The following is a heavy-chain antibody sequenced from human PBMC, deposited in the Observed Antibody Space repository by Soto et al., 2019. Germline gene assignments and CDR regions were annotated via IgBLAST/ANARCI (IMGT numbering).Heavy chain of an antibody. CDR1: GYTFTFHY. CDR3: ARQRKGAAAGPVDAFDI. Sequence: ASVKASSKASGYTFTFHYMHWVRQAPGQELEWMGWISPNSGGTFAAQKFQGRVTMTRDTSVNMAYMELTSLKSDDTAVYYCARQRKGAAAGPVDAFDIWGQGTMVTVSS. J-gene: IGHJ3*02. V-gene: IGHV1-2*02. D-gene: IGHD6-13*01. CDR2: ISPNSGGT.